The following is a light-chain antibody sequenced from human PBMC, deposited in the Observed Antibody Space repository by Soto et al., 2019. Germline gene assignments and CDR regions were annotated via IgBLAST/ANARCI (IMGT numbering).Light chain of an antibody. J-gene: IGKJ1*01. CDR1: QSVNNK. CDR3: HQYYNWWT. V-gene: IGKV3D-15*01. Sequence: EIVMTQSPATLSVSPGERATLSCRASQSVNNKLAWYQQKPGQAPRLLIYAASTRATGIPARFSGSGSGAEFTLTISTLQSEDFAVYYCHQYYNWWTFGQGTKVDIK. CDR2: AAS.